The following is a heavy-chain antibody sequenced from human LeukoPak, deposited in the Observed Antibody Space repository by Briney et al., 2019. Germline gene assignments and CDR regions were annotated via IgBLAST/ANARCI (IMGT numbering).Heavy chain of an antibody. CDR1: GFTFSNYA. D-gene: IGHD2-15*01. CDR3: AKRADGCSGVSCYYYYMDV. CDR2: ISGVGDST. J-gene: IGHJ6*03. Sequence: GGSLRLSCAASGFTFSNYAMNWVRQAPGKGLEWVSTISGVGDSTYYAESVKGRFTMSRDNSKNTVYLQMNSLRVEDTAIYYCAKRADGCSGVSCYYYYMDVWGTGTTVIVSS. V-gene: IGHV3-23*01.